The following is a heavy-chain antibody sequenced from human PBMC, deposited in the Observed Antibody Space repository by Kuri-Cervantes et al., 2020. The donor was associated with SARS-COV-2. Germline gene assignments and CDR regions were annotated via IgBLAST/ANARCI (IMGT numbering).Heavy chain of an antibody. J-gene: IGHJ4*02. Sequence: GGSLRLSCAASGFTFSSYGMHWVRQAPGKGLEWVAVISYDGSNKYYADSVKGRFTISRDNSKNTLYLQMNSLRAEDMALYYCAKDGAYGSGSFYYFDYWGQGTLVTVSS. D-gene: IGHD3-10*01. CDR1: GFTFSSYG. CDR3: AKDGAYGSGSFYYFDY. V-gene: IGHV3-30*19. CDR2: ISYDGSNK.